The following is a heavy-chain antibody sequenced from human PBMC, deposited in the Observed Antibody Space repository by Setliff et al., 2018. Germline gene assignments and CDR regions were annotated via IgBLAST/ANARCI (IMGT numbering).Heavy chain of an antibody. CDR3: ARGRNVAARLFDS. V-gene: IGHV4-61*09. Sequence: SETLSLTCTVSGDSISSRRNYWGWFRQPAGKELEWIGQIYTSWSTNYNPSLKSRVTISLDTSKNQFSLKVTSVTAADTAVYFCARGRNVAARLFDSWGQGTLVTVSS. J-gene: IGHJ4*02. D-gene: IGHD6-6*01. CDR2: IYTSWST. CDR1: GDSISSRRNY.